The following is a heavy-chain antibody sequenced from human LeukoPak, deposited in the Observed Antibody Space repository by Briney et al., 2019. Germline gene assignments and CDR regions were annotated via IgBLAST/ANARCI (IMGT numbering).Heavy chain of an antibody. J-gene: IGHJ4*02. V-gene: IGHV4-4*07. CDR1: GVSIQSYW. D-gene: IGHD5-18*01. CDR2: IYTTGRT. CDR3: ARSGYTISAYHSDF. Sequence: TSETLSLTCDVSGVSIQSYWWSWVRKPAGKGLEWIGRIYTTGRTNYSPSFRSRVTMSIDVSSNQFSLTLRSVTAADTAVYYCARSGYTISAYHSDFWGQGAPVTVSS.